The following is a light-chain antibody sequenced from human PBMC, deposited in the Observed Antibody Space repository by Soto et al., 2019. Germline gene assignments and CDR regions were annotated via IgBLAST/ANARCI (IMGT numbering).Light chain of an antibody. CDR2: GAS. Sequence: IQMTQSPSTLSASVGGRVTITCRASQSVRTWVAWYQQKPGKAPKLLIYGASNLESGVPSRFSGSGSGTEFTLTITNPPPDDFATYFCQHYRRNTWSFGPGTK. J-gene: IGKJ1*01. V-gene: IGKV1-5*01. CDR3: QHYRRNTWS. CDR1: QSVRTW.